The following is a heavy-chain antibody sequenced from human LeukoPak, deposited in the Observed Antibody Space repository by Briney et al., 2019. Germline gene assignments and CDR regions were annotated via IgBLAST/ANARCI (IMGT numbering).Heavy chain of an antibody. CDR1: GYTFTSYD. CDR3: ARIFSGDYPYDAFDI. J-gene: IGHJ3*02. V-gene: IGHV1-8*01. D-gene: IGHD4-17*01. Sequence: ASVKVSCKASGYTFTSYDINWVRQATGQGLEWMGWMNPNSGNTGYAQKFQGRVTMTRNTSISTAYMELSRLRSDDTAVYYCARIFSGDYPYDAFDIWGQGTMVTVSS. CDR2: MNPNSGNT.